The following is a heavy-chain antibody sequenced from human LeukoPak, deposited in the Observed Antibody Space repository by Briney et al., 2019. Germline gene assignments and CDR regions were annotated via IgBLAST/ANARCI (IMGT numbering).Heavy chain of an antibody. CDR1: GGTFSSYA. CDR2: IIPILGLA. V-gene: IGHV1-69*04. CDR3: ASNYYDSSALFDY. J-gene: IGHJ4*02. Sequence: ASVKVSCKASGGTFSSYAISWVRQAPGRGLEWMGRIIPILGLANYAQKFQGRVTITADKSTSTAYMELSSLRSEDTAVYYCASNYYDSSALFDYWGQGTLVTVSS. D-gene: IGHD3-22*01.